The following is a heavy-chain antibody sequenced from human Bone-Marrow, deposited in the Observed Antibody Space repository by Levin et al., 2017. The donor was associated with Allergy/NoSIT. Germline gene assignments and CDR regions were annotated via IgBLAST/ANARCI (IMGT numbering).Heavy chain of an antibody. V-gene: IGHV3-33*01. D-gene: IGHD3-16*01. CDR2: IGGDGRIT. J-gene: IGHJ4*02. Sequence: GESLKISCAASGFTFSSYSMHWIRQAPGKGLEWVAIIGGDGRITDYADSVKGRFTISRDNSKNTLYVQMNSLRADDTAIYYCARENNPRGTRSFDFWGPGTLVSVSS. CDR1: GFTFSSYS. CDR3: ARENNPRGTRSFDF.